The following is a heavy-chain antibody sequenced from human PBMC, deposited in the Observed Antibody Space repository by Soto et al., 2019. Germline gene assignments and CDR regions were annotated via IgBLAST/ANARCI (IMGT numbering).Heavy chain of an antibody. CDR3: ARVGTGSGWYGGDYYGMDV. CDR1: GYTFTGYY. CDR2: INPNSGGT. J-gene: IGHJ6*02. V-gene: IGHV1-2*02. Sequence: GASVKVSCKASGYTFTGYYMHWVRQAPGQGLEWMGWINPNSGGTNYAQKFQGRVTMTRDKSISTAYMELSRLRSDDTAVYYCARVGTGSGWYGGDYYGMDVWGQGTTVTVSS. D-gene: IGHD6-19*01.